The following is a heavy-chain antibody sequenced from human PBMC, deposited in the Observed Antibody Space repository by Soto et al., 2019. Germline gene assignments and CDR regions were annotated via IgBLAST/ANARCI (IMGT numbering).Heavy chain of an antibody. CDR3: DATEGYTVVCFGETVH. J-gene: IGHJ4*02. V-gene: IGHV3-9*01. D-gene: IGHD3-10*01. CDR1: GFKFEGYA. CDR2: INRNSGRA. Sequence: EVRLVESGGGPAQPGGSLRLSCTASGFKFEGYAMQWVRQGPGKGLEWVSGINRNSGRAAYADSVKGRFTISRANVKKSVFLQMQSMNSRDSALYYCDATEGYTVVCFGETVHWGQGTPVTVSS.